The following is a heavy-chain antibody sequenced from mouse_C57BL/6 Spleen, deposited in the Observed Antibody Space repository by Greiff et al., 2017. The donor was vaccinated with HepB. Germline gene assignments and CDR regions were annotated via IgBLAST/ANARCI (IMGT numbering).Heavy chain of an antibody. CDR1: GFTFSSYG. Sequence: EVKVVESGGDLVKPGGSLKLSCAASGFTFSSYGMSWVRQTPDKRLEWVVTISSGGSYTYYPDSVKGRFTISRDNAKNTLYLQMSSLKSEDTAMYYCARLLITTGYAMDYWGQGTSVTVSS. CDR3: ARLLITTGYAMDY. V-gene: IGHV5-6*01. CDR2: ISSGGSYT. D-gene: IGHD2-4*01. J-gene: IGHJ4*01.